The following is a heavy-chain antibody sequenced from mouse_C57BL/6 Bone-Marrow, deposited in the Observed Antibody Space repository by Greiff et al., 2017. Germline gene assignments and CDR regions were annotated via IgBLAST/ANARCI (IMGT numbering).Heavy chain of an antibody. CDR2: IRSKSNNYAT. Sequence: EVQVVESGGGLVQPKGSLKLSCAASGFSFNTYAMNWVRQAPGKGLEWVARIRSKSNNYATYYADSVKDRFTISRDDSESMLYLQMNNLKTEDTAMYYCVRHEGYYDYYAMDYWGQGTSVTVSS. CDR3: VRHEGYYDYYAMDY. V-gene: IGHV10-1*01. J-gene: IGHJ4*01. D-gene: IGHD2-1*01. CDR1: GFSFNTYA.